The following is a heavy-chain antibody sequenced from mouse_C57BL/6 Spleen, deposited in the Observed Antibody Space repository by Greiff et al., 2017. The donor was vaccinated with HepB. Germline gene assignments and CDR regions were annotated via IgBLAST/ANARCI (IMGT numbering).Heavy chain of an antibody. V-gene: IGHV1-9*01. D-gene: IGHD2-4*01. CDR3: ARSGDYEGYYFDY. CDR2: ILPGRGST. Sequence: VQLQQSGAELMKPGASVKLSCKATGYTFTGYWIEWVKQRPGHGLEWIGEILPGRGSTNYNEKFKGKATFTADTSSNTAYMQLSSLTTEDSAIYYCARSGDYEGYYFDYWGQGTTLTVSS. J-gene: IGHJ2*01. CDR1: GYTFTGYW.